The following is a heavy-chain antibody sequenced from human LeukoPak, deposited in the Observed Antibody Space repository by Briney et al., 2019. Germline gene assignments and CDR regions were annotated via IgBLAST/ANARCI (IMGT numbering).Heavy chain of an antibody. J-gene: IGHJ3*02. CDR2: IVVGSGNT. CDR3: AAYDGSDGYNHLGWAFGI. D-gene: IGHD5-24*01. CDR1: GFTFTSSA. V-gene: IGHV1-58*02. Sequence: AASVTVSCMASGFTFTSSAMQWVRQARGQRLEWIGWIVVGSGNTNYAQKFQERVTITSDMSTSTAYMELSSLRSEDTAVYYCAAYDGSDGYNHLGWAFGIWGQGTMVTVSS.